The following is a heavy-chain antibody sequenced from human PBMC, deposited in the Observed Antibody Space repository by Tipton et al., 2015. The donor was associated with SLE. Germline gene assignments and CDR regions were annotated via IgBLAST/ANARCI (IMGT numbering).Heavy chain of an antibody. CDR1: GYSISNSNW. D-gene: IGHD3-16*01. Sequence: TLSLTCAVSGYSISNSNWWAWIRQPPGKGLEWIGYIYYSGSTFYNPSLNSRVTISVDTSKNQFSLKLTSVTAADTAVYYCARRDGGGYFDLWGRGSLVTVSS. V-gene: IGHV4-28*01. CDR3: ARRDGGGYFDL. J-gene: IGHJ2*01. CDR2: IYYSGST.